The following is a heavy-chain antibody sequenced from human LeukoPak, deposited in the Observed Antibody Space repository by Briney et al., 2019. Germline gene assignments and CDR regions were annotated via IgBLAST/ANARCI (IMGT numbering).Heavy chain of an antibody. J-gene: IGHJ4*02. CDR1: GYTFTGYY. Sequence: ASVKVSCKASGYTFTGYYMHWVRQAPGQGLEWMGWINPNSGGTNYAQKFQGRVTMTRNTSISTAYMELSSLRSEDTAVYYCARGPSYYYGSGSPVDYWGQGTLATVSS. V-gene: IGHV1-2*02. CDR2: INPNSGGT. D-gene: IGHD3-10*01. CDR3: ARGPSYYYGSGSPVDY.